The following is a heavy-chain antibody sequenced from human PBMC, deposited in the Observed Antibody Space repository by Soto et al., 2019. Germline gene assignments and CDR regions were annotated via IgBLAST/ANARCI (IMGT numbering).Heavy chain of an antibody. CDR1: GFTFSSYS. CDR3: ARDVVTDGYKYGMDV. J-gene: IGHJ6*02. Sequence: EVQLVESGGGLVKPGGSLRLSCAASGFTFSSYSMNWVRQAPGKGLEWVSSISSSSSYIYYADSVKGRFTISRDNAKNSLYLQMNSLRAEDTAVYYCARDVVTDGYKYGMDVWGQGTTVTVSS. D-gene: IGHD4-4*01. CDR2: ISSSSSYI. V-gene: IGHV3-21*01.